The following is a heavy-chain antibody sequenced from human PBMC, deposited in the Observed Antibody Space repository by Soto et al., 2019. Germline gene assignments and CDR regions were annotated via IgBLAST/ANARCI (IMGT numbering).Heavy chain of an antibody. CDR1: GYTFTSYG. V-gene: IGHV1-18*01. CDR2: ISDYNGNT. Sequence: QVQLVQSGAEVKKPGASVKVSCKASGYTFTSYGISWVRQAPGQGLEWMGWISDYNGNTNYAQKLQGRVTMTTDTSTSTAYMELRSLRSDDTAVYYCARDQYSSCWPVGGYLDYCGQGTLVTVSS. CDR3: ARDQYSSCWPVGGYLDY. D-gene: IGHD6-19*01. J-gene: IGHJ4*02.